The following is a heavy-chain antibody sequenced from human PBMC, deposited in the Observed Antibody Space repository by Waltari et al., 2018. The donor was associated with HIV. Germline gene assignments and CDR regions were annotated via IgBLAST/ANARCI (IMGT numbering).Heavy chain of an antibody. D-gene: IGHD4-17*01. V-gene: IGHV3-53*01. CDR3: ASGDYGDYLFDY. J-gene: IGHJ4*02. CDR2: IESGGST. CDR1: GFTVSSNY. Sequence: EVQLVASGGGLIQPGGSLRLSCAASGFTVSSNYMRWVRQAPGKGLEWVAVIESGGSTYCADSGKGRFTISRDKSKNTRYLQMNSRRAEDTAVYYCASGDYGDYLFDYWGQGTLVTVSS.